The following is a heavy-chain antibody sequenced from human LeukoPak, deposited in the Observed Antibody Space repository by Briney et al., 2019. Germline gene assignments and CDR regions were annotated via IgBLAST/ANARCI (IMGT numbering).Heavy chain of an antibody. CDR2: ISSSSSTI. CDR1: GYTFTGYH. CDR3: ASEGVYGSGSYYKL. J-gene: IGHJ4*02. V-gene: IGHV3-48*01. Sequence: SCMASGYTFTGYHMHWVRQAPGKGLEWVSYISSSSSTIYYADSVKGRFTISRDKAKNSLYLQMNSLRAEDTAVYYCASEGVYGSGSYYKLWGQGTLVTVSS. D-gene: IGHD3-10*01.